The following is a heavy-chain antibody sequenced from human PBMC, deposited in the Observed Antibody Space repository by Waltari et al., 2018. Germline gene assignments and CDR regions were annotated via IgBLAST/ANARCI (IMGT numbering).Heavy chain of an antibody. Sequence: QVQLVQSGAEVKKPGSSVKVSCEASGGTFSSYAISWVRQAPGQGLEWMGGIIPIVGTANYAQKFQGRVTITADESTSTAYMELSSLRSEDTAVYYCARSPPDYGDYFGGMDVWGQGTTVTVSS. CDR3: ARSPPDYGDYFGGMDV. V-gene: IGHV1-69*13. CDR2: IIPIVGTA. D-gene: IGHD4-17*01. J-gene: IGHJ6*02. CDR1: GGTFSSYA.